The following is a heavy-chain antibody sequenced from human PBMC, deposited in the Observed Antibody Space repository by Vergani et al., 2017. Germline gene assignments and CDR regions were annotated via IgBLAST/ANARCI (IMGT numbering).Heavy chain of an antibody. D-gene: IGHD3-22*01. J-gene: IGHJ4*02. V-gene: IGHV4-59*01. CDR1: GGSISSYY. CDR3: AGDDYDSSGYYAI. Sequence: QVQLQESGPGLVKPSETLSLTCTVSGGSISSYYWSWIRQPPGKGLEWIGYIYYSGSTNYNPSLKSRVTISVDTSKNQFSLKLSSVTAADTAVYYCAGDDYDSSGYYAIWGQGTLVTVSS. CDR2: IYYSGST.